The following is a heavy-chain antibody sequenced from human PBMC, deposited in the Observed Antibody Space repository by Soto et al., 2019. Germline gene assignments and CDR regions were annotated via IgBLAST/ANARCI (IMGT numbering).Heavy chain of an antibody. D-gene: IGHD1-1*01. V-gene: IGHV3-30*18. CDR2: ISYDGSNK. J-gene: IGHJ6*02. CDR1: GFTFSSYG. Sequence: GGSLRLSCAASGFTFSSYGMHWVRQAPGKGLEWVAVISYDGSNKYYADSVKGRFTISRDNSKNTLYLQMNSLRAEDTAVYYCAKVPRWGTTGGMDVWGQGTTVTVSS. CDR3: AKVPRWGTTGGMDV.